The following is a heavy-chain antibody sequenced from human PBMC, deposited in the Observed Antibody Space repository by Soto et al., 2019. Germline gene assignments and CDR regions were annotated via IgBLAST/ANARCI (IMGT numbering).Heavy chain of an antibody. CDR1: GFTFSGYT. Sequence: EVQLAESGGGLVQPGGSLKLSCAASGFTFSGYTMHWVRQASGKGVEWIGRIKSKTNSYAAEYAESRKGRFTISKDDARTTAYLQMNRLKTEDTAVYYRFGRNSQTQVFDYWGQGTLVTVSS. J-gene: IGHJ4*02. CDR2: IKSKTNSYAA. V-gene: IGHV3-73*01. D-gene: IGHD1-7*01. CDR3: FGRNSQTQVFDY.